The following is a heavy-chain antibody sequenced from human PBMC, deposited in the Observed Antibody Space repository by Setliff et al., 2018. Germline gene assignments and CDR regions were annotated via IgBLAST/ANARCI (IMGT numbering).Heavy chain of an antibody. D-gene: IGHD3-3*01. Sequence: SETLSLTCSVSGGSISSSTDYWGWIRQPPGKGLEWIGNIHYSGSTNYNPSLKSRVTISVDTSKNQFSLKLSSVTAADTAVYYCARRETYYNFWSGYYAYWGQGTLVTVSS. V-gene: IGHV4-39*07. CDR1: GGSISSSTDY. J-gene: IGHJ4*02. CDR3: ARRETYYNFWSGYYAY. CDR2: IHYSGST.